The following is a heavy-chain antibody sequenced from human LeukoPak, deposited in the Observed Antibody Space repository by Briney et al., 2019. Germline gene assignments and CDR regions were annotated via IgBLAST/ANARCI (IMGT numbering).Heavy chain of an antibody. CDR3: AKVFEYYDFWSGVDAFDI. CDR2: IRYDGSNK. Sequence: VGSLRLSCAASGFTFSSYGMHWVRQAPGKGLEWVAFIRYDGSNKYYADSVKGRFTISRDNSKNTLYLQMNSLRAEDTAVYYCAKVFEYYDFWSGVDAFDIWGQGTMVTVS. V-gene: IGHV3-30*02. D-gene: IGHD3-3*01. CDR1: GFTFSSYG. J-gene: IGHJ3*02.